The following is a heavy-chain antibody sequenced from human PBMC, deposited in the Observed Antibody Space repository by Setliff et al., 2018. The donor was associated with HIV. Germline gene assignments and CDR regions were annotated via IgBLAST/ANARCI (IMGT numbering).Heavy chain of an antibody. V-gene: IGHV1-18*01. CDR3: ARWGPMDLWSDY. CDR2: ISTYSDET. D-gene: IGHD3-10*01. Sequence: GASVKVSCKASGDTFSNSALSWVRQAPGQGLEWMGWISTYSDETSSSQNLQGRLTMTTDTSTSTAYMELRSLKSDDTAVYYCARWGPMDLWSDYWGQGTLVTVSS. J-gene: IGHJ4*02. CDR1: GDTFSNSA.